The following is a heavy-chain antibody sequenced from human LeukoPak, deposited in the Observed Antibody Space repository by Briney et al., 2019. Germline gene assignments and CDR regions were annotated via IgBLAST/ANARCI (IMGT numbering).Heavy chain of an antibody. CDR1: GFTFSSYG. CDR2: ISYDGSNK. V-gene: IGHV3-30*19. D-gene: IGHD6-19*01. J-gene: IGHJ5*02. Sequence: GGSLRLSCAASGFTFSSYGMHWVRQAPGKGLEWVAVISYDGSNKYYADSVKGRFTISRDNSKNTLYLQMNSLRAEDTAVYYCASGSGLPYWFDPWGQGTLVTVSS. CDR3: ASGSGLPYWFDP.